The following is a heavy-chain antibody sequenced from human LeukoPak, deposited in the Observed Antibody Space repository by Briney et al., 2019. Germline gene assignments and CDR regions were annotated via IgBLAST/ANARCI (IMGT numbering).Heavy chain of an antibody. D-gene: IGHD6-19*01. V-gene: IGHV3-21*01. CDR1: GFTFSSCS. Sequence: GGSLRLSCAASGFTFSSCSMNWVRQAPGKGLEWVSSISSSSSYIYYADSVKGRFTISRDNAKNSLYLQMNSLRAEDTAVYYCARDAGWLAYYYYYYGMDVWGQGTTVTVSS. CDR2: ISSSSSYI. CDR3: ARDAGWLAYYYYYYGMDV. J-gene: IGHJ6*02.